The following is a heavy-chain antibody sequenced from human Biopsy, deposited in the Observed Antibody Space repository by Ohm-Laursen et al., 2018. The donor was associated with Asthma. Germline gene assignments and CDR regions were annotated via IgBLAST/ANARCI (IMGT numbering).Heavy chain of an antibody. CDR2: ISYDGSNK. J-gene: IGHJ6*02. CDR3: AKDVVWFRELGGMDV. CDR1: GFSFNSYG. V-gene: IGHV3-30*18. D-gene: IGHD3-10*01. Sequence: RSLRLSCSASGFSFNSYGMHWVRQAPGKGLEWVAVISYDGSNKYYADSVKGRFTISRDNSKNTLYLQMNSLRAGDTAVYYCAKDVVWFRELGGMDVWGQGTTVTVSS.